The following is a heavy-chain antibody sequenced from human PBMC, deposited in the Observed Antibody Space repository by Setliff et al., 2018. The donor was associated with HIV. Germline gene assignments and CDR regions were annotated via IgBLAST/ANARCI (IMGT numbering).Heavy chain of an antibody. J-gene: IGHJ6*03. CDR3: ARDATRGGDMDV. V-gene: IGHV3-30*04. CDR2: ISYDGSNK. D-gene: IGHD2-15*01. CDR1: GFTFRNHA. Sequence: SCAASGFTFRNHAMHWVRQAPGKGLEWVAVISYDGSNKFYADSVKGRFTTSRDNSKNTLYLQMNSLRAEDTAVYYCARDATRGGDMDVWAKGTTVTVSS.